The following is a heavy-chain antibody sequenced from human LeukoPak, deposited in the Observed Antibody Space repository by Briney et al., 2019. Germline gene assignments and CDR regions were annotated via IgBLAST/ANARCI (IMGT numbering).Heavy chain of an antibody. CDR1: GGSISSGSYY. J-gene: IGHJ6*03. D-gene: IGHD3-10*01. CDR2: IYTSGST. V-gene: IGHV4-61*02. CDR3: ARCGGWGSGSSYYYYMDV. Sequence: PSQTLSLTCTVSGGSISSGSYYWSWIRQPAGKGLEWIGRIYTSGSTNYNPSLKSRVTIAVDTSKNQFSLQLSSVSAADTAVYYSARCGGWGSGSSYYYYMDVWGKGTTVTVSS.